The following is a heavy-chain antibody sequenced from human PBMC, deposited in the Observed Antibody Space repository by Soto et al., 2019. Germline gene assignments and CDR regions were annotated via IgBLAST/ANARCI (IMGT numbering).Heavy chain of an antibody. CDR3: ARDPRGSGSYLTNYYYYYGMDV. CDR1: GYTFTSYG. Sequence: GASVKVSCKASGYTFTSYGISWVRQAPGQGLEWMGWISAYNGNTNYAQKLQGRVTMTTDTSTSTAYMELRSLRSDDTAVYYCARDPRGSGSYLTNYYYYYGMDVWGQGTTVTVSS. V-gene: IGHV1-18*01. J-gene: IGHJ6*02. CDR2: ISAYNGNT. D-gene: IGHD3-10*01.